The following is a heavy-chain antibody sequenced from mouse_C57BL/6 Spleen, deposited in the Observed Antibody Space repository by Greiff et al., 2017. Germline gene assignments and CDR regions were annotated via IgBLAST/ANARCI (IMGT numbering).Heavy chain of an antibody. CDR2: IDPSYSYT. Sequence: QVQLKQPGAELVMPGASVKLSCKASGYTFTSYCMHWVKQRPGQGLEWIGEIDPSYSYTNYNQTFKGKSTLTVDKSSSAAYMLLSSLASEDSAVYYCAKRSYVGSSGYFDVWGTGTKVTVST. D-gene: IGHD1-1*01. CDR3: AKRSYVGSSGYFDV. CDR1: GYTFTSYC. J-gene: IGHJ1*03. V-gene: IGHV1-69*01.